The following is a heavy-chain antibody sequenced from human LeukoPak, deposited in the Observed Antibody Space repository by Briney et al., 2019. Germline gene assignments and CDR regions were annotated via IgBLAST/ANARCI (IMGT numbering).Heavy chain of an antibody. CDR3: ASGPGYSYGYLDY. D-gene: IGHD5-18*01. V-gene: IGHV4-59*08. CDR2: IYYSGST. Sequence: SETLSLTCTVSGGSISSYYWSWLRRPPGKGLEWIGYIYYSGSTNYNPYLKSRVTISEDTSKNQFSLKLSSVTAADTAVYYCASGPGYSYGYLDYWGQGTLVTVSS. J-gene: IGHJ4*02. CDR1: GGSISSYY.